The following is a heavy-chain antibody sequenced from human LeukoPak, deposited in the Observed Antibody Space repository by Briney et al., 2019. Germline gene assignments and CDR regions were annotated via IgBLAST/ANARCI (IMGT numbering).Heavy chain of an antibody. CDR2: ISSSSSTI. J-gene: IGHJ4*02. CDR1: GFTFSSYA. V-gene: IGHV3-48*01. CDR3: ARDPKGHY. Sequence: GGSLRLSCAASGFTFSSYAMSWVRQAPGKGLEWVSYISSSSSTIYYADSVKGRFTISRDNAKNSLYLQMNSLRAEDTAVYYCARDPKGHYWGQGTLVTVSS.